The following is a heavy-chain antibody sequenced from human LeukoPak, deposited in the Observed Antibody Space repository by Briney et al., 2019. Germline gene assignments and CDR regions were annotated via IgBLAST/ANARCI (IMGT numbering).Heavy chain of an antibody. Sequence: GGSLRLTCEPSGFIFSNYWMSWVRQAPGKGLEWVANINEGGSEKYYLDSVKGRFTISRDNARDSLYLQMDSLRVEDTVVYYCVKLRNDAGLEYWGQGTLVTVSS. V-gene: IGHV3-7*03. D-gene: IGHD1-1*01. J-gene: IGHJ4*02. CDR1: GFIFSNYW. CDR3: VKLRNDAGLEY. CDR2: INEGGSEK.